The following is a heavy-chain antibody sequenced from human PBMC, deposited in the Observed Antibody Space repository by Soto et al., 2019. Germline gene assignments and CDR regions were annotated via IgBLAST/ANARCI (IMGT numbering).Heavy chain of an antibody. V-gene: IGHV1-69*06. CDR3: AGREDYYDSSDNWFDP. CDR1: GGTFSSYA. Sequence: SVKVSCKASGGTFSSYAISWVRQAPGQGLEWMGGIIPIFGTANYAQKFQGRVTITADKSTSTAYMELSSLRSEDTAVYYCAGREDYYDSSDNWFDPWGQGTLVTSPQ. D-gene: IGHD3-22*01. CDR2: IIPIFGTA. J-gene: IGHJ5*02.